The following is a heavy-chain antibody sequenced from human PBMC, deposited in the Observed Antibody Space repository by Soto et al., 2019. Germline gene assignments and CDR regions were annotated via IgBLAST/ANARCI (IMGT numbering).Heavy chain of an antibody. J-gene: IGHJ6*02. V-gene: IGHV3-21*01. CDR1: GFTFSSYI. D-gene: IGHD3-10*01. CDR2: ISSSSSYI. CDR3: ASRGSRNYYYCMDV. Sequence: GGSLRLSCAASGFTFSSYIMNWVRQSPGKGLEWVSSISSSSSYIYYADSVKVRFTISRDNAKNSLYLQMNSLRAQDTAGYYCASRGSRNYYYCMDVWRQGTKVTVSS.